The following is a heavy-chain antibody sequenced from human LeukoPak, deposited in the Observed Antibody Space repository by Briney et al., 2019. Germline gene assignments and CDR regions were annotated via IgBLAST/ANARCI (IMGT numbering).Heavy chain of an antibody. Sequence: SETLSLTCTVSGGSISSYYWSWIRQPPGKGLEWIGYIYYSGSTNYNPSLKSRVTISVDTSKNQFSLKLSSVTAADTAVYYCARAKLPFDYWGQGTLVTVSS. D-gene: IGHD6-6*01. CDR1: GGSISSYY. CDR3: ARAKLPFDY. V-gene: IGHV4-59*01. J-gene: IGHJ4*02. CDR2: IYYSGST.